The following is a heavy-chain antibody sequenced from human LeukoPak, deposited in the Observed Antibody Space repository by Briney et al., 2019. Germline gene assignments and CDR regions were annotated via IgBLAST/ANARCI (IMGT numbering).Heavy chain of an antibody. CDR2: ISADATGT. CDR3: AKTPHRLSSEIDH. D-gene: IGHD6-6*01. CDR1: GFTFTNYA. Sequence: PGGSLRLSCAATGFTFTNYAMSWVRQAPGKGLEWVSIISADATGTYYADSLRGRFAISRDNSKNTLYLQVNSLRVEDTAVYYCAKTPHRLSSEIDHWGQGTLVTVSS. V-gene: IGHV3-23*01. J-gene: IGHJ4*02.